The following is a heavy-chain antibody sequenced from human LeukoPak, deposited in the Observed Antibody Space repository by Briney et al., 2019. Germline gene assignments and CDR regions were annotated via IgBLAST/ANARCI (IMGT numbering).Heavy chain of an antibody. CDR1: GFIFSKYA. Sequence: GGCLRLSCAASGFIFSKYAMNWVRQPPGRGLQWVSGISGSGDSTYYADPVKGRFTISRDNSKNMLYLEMNSLRAEDTAEYYCARDRYGDYSFDYWGQGILVTVSS. CDR3: ARDRYGDYSFDY. J-gene: IGHJ4*02. V-gene: IGHV3-23*01. D-gene: IGHD4-17*01. CDR2: ISGSGDST.